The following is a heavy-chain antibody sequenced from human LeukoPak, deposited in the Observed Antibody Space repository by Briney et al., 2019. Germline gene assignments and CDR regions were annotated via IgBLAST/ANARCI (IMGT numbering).Heavy chain of an antibody. V-gene: IGHV1-2*02. D-gene: IGHD3-22*01. CDR3: AREIVKGYYYDSSGYYYGDY. CDR2: INPNSGGT. CDR1: GYTFTGYY. J-gene: IGHJ4*02. Sequence: ASVKVSCKASGYTFTGYYMHWVRQAPGQGLEWMGWINPNSGGTNYAQKFQGRVTMTRDTSISTAYMELGRLRSDDTAVYYCAREIVKGYYYDSSGYYYGDYWGQGTLVTVSS.